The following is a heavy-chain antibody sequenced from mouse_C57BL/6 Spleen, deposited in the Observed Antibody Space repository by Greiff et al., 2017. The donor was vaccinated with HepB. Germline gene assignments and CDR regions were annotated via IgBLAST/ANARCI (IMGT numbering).Heavy chain of an antibody. D-gene: IGHD1-1*01. CDR2: IYPGSGST. Sequence: VQLQQPGAELVKPGASVKMSCKASGYTFTSYWITWVKQRPGQGLEWIGDIYPGSGSTNYNEKFKSKATLTVDTSSSTAYMQLSSLTSEDSAVYYCARKNGYYGSSHWYFDVWGTGTTVTVSS. CDR1: GYTFTSYW. CDR3: ARKNGYYGSSHWYFDV. J-gene: IGHJ1*03. V-gene: IGHV1-55*01.